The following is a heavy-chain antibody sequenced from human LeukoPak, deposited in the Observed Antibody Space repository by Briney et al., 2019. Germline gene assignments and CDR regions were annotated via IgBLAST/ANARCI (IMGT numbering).Heavy chain of an antibody. V-gene: IGHV3-7*01. Sequence: HPGGSLRLSCAASGFTFSSYWMTWVRQAPGKGLEWMANIKQDGSEKYYVDSVKGRFTISRDNAKNSLYLQMNSLRAEDTAIYYCARVSIVVVPGSNWFDPWGQGTLLTVSS. J-gene: IGHJ5*02. CDR1: GFTFSSYW. CDR2: IKQDGSEK. CDR3: ARVSIVVVPGSNWFDP. D-gene: IGHD2-2*01.